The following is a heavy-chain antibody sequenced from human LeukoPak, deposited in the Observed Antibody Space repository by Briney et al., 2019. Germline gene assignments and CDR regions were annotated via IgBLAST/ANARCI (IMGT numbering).Heavy chain of an antibody. CDR3: ARGEVRYYYGSGSPQDNDY. V-gene: IGHV1-2*02. D-gene: IGHD3-10*01. CDR1: GYTFTGYY. Sequence: ASVKVSCKASGYTFTGYYMHWVRQAPGQGLEWMGWINPNSGGTNYAQKFQGRVTMTRAASISTAYMELSRLRSDDTAVYYCARGEVRYYYGSGSPQDNDYWGQGTLVAVSS. J-gene: IGHJ4*02. CDR2: INPNSGGT.